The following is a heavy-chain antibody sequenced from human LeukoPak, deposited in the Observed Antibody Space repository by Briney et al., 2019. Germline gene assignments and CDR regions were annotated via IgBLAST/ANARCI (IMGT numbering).Heavy chain of an antibody. D-gene: IGHD5-12*01. CDR1: GGSISSYY. CDR2: IYYSGST. Sequence: PSETLSLTCTVSGGSISSYYWSWIRQPPGKGLEWIGYIYYSGSTNYNPSLKSRVTISVDTSKNQFSLKLSSVTAADTAVYYCARAPMVANGGAYYYYGMDVWGQGTTVTVSS. V-gene: IGHV4-59*12. CDR3: ARAPMVANGGAYYYYGMDV. J-gene: IGHJ6*02.